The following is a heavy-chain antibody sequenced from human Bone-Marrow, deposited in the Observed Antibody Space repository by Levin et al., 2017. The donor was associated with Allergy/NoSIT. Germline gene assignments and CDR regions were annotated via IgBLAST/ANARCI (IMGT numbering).Heavy chain of an antibody. D-gene: IGHD2-15*01. CDR3: ARDGSNGFDC. CDR1: GFTFSNYW. J-gene: IGHJ4*02. CDR2: INEDGSDI. Sequence: ASVKVSCAASGFTFSNYWMAWVRQAPGKGLEGVANINEDGSDIYYVDSVKGRFTISRDDSKNAVYLQMNSLRAEDTAVYYCARDGSNGFDCWGQGTLVTVSS. V-gene: IGHV3-7*01.